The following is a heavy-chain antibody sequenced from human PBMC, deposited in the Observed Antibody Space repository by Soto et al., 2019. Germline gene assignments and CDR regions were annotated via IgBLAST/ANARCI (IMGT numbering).Heavy chain of an antibody. CDR3: ARASSSPRVDY. D-gene: IGHD6-13*01. CDR1: GGSISSGGYY. CDR2: IYYNGST. V-gene: IGHV4-31*03. J-gene: IGHJ4*02. Sequence: QVQLQESGPRLVRPSQTLSLTCTVSGGSISSGGYYWSWIRQHPGKGLEWIGYIYYNGSTYYNPSLKRRVTISLDPSKNQFALKLRSVTAADTAVYYCARASSSPRVDYWGQGTLVTVSS.